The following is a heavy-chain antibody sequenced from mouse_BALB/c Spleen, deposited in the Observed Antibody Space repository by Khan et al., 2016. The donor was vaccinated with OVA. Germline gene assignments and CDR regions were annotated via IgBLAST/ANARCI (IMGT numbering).Heavy chain of an antibody. CDR3: ARSTYRYAFAY. J-gene: IGHJ3*01. Sequence: EVQLQESGPSLVKPSQTLSLTCSVTGDSITSGYWSWIRKFPGNNLEYIGYMIYTGYTDYNPSAKSRIATNRPTSKNQYYLQLNSVTTEDTAAYYCARSTYRYAFAYWGQGTLVTVSA. CDR1: GDSITSGY. CDR2: MIYTGYT. D-gene: IGHD2-14*01. V-gene: IGHV3-8*02.